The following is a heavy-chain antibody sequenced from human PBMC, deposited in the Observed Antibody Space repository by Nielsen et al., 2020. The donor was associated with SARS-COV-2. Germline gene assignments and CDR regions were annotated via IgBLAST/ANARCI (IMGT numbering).Heavy chain of an antibody. CDR3: AKDRNTMIVVVITGQGAFDI. J-gene: IGHJ3*02. V-gene: IGHV3-23*01. D-gene: IGHD3-22*01. Sequence: WIRHPPGKGLEWVSAISGSGGSTYYADSVKGRFTISRDNSKNTLYLQMNSLRAEDTAVYYCAKDRNTMIVVVITGQGAFDIWGQGTMVTVSS. CDR2: ISGSGGST.